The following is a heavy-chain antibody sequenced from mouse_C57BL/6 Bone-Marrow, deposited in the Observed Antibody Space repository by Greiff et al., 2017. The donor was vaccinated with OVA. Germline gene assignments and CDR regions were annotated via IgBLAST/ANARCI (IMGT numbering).Heavy chain of an antibody. V-gene: IGHV1-55*01. CDR1: GYTFTSYW. Sequence: VQLQQPGAELVKPGASVKMSCKASGYTFTSYWITWVKQRPGQGLEWIGDIYPGSGSTNYNEKFKSKATLTVDTSSSTAYMQLSSLTSEDSAVYYCARATMITFYAMDYWGQGTSVTVSS. CDR2: IYPGSGST. J-gene: IGHJ4*01. CDR3: ARATMITFYAMDY. D-gene: IGHD2-4*01.